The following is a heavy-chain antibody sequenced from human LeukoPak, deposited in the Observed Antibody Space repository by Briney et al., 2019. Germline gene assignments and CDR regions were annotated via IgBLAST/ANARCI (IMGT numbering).Heavy chain of an antibody. CDR1: GGSISSYY. CDR2: IYYSGST. Sequence: SETLSLTCTVSGGSISSYYWSWIRQPPGKGLEWIGYIYYSGSTNYNPSLKSRVTISVDTSKNQFSLKLSSVTAADTAVYYCARETSQKGAHYMDVWGKGTTVAISS. V-gene: IGHV4-59*01. CDR3: ARETSQKGAHYMDV. J-gene: IGHJ6*03. D-gene: IGHD3-16*01.